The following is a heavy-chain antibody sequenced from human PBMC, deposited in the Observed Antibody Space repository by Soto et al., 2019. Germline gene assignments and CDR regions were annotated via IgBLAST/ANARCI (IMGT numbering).Heavy chain of an antibody. CDR2: IYYSGST. D-gene: IGHD3-10*01. J-gene: IGHJ4*02. CDR1: GGSISSGGYY. Sequence: SETLSLTCTVSGGSISSGGYYWSWIRQHPGKGLEWIGYIYYSGSTYYNPSLKSRVTISVDTSKNQFSLKLSSVTAADTAVYFCARFGQRVGGVIIPGPNDYWGRGTLVPVSS. V-gene: IGHV4-31*03. CDR3: ARFGQRVGGVIIPGPNDY.